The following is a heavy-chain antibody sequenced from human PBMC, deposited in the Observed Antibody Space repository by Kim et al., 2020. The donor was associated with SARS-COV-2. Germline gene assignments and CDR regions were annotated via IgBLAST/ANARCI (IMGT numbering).Heavy chain of an antibody. CDR2: FDPEDGET. CDR1: GYTLTELS. J-gene: IGHJ6*02. V-gene: IGHV1-24*01. CDR3: ATDSSGYKGMDV. Sequence: ASVKVSCKVSGYTLTELSMHWVRQAPGKGLEWMGGFDPEDGETIYAQKFQGRVTMTEDTSTDTAYMELSSLRSEDTAVYYCATDSSGYKGMDVWGQGTTVTVSS. D-gene: IGHD3-22*01.